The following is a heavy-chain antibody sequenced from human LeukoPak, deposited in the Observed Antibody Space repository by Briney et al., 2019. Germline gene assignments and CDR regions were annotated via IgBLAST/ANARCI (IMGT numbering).Heavy chain of an antibody. D-gene: IGHD3-10*01. CDR3: ARSYGSGSYLIDY. J-gene: IGHJ4*02. Sequence: SETLSLTCAVYGGSISSGGYSWSWIRQPPGTGLEWLGYIYHSGSTYYNPSLKSRVTISVDRSKNQFSLKLSSVTAADTAVYYCARSYGSGSYLIDYWGQGTLVTVSS. CDR2: IYHSGST. V-gene: IGHV4-30-2*01. CDR1: GGSISSGGYS.